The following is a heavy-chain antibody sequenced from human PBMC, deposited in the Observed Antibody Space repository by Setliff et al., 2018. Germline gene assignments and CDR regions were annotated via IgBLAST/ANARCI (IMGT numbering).Heavy chain of an antibody. J-gene: IGHJ4*02. CDR1: GYTFTTYY. V-gene: IGHV1-46*01. CDR2: INPSDGST. CDR3: AIPSSGNFYFDY. Sequence: ASVKVSCKASGYTFTTYYMHWVRQAPGQGLEWMGVINPSDGSTTYAQKFQGRVKMTRDTSTNTVYMQLSSLRSEDTAVYYCAIPSSGNFYFDYWGQGTLVTVSS. D-gene: IGHD1-26*01.